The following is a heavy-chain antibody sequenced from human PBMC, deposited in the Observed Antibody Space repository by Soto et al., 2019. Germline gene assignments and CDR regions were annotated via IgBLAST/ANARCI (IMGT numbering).Heavy chain of an antibody. CDR1: GFTLSSYW. V-gene: IGHV3-7*01. CDR3: ARTIGGAAAF. J-gene: IGHJ4*02. D-gene: IGHD6-13*01. CDR2: INHDGTEK. Sequence: EVQLVESGGGLVQPGGSLRLSCAASGFTLSSYWMHWVRQTPGKGLEWVANINHDGTEKYYADSVKGRFTISRDNAQNSLYLQMSSLRAEDTAVYFCARTIGGAAAFWGQGTLVTVSS.